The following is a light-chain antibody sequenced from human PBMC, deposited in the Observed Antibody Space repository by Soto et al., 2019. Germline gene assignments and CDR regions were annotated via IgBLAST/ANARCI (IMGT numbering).Light chain of an antibody. CDR2: DVS. V-gene: IGLV2-14*01. Sequence: QSVLTQPASVSVSPGQSITISCTGTSSDVGGYNYVSWYQQHPGKAPKLMIYDVSNRPSGVSNRFSGSKSGNTASLTISGLQAEDEADYYCSSYTSSSTLYVFGTGTKVTV. J-gene: IGLJ1*01. CDR1: SSDVGGYNY. CDR3: SSYTSSSTLYV.